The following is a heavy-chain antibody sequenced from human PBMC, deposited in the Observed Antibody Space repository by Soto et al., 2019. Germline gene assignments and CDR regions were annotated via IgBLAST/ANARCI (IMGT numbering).Heavy chain of an antibody. CDR1: AGSITSANYF. D-gene: IGHD3-10*02. CDR3: AKLVRDDVRRSDLDH. CDR2: FYYSGTT. V-gene: IGHV4-39*01. Sequence: SETLSLTCTVSAGSITSANYFWGWVRQPPGKGLEWIGSFYYSGTTSQNPPLRSRITISGDTSRNQFSLNLRSVTAADSGVYYCAKLVRDDVRRSDLDHWGQGTLVTVSS. J-gene: IGHJ4*02.